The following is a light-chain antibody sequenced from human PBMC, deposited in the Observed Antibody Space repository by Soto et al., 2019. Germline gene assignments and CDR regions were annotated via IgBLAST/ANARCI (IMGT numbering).Light chain of an antibody. Sequence: QSVLTQPASVSGSPGQSINISCTGSSSDIGAYNHVSWYQQHPSKAPKLMIYDVSNRPSGVSNRFSGSKSGTTASLTISGLQAEDEAAYYCSSYTSSTSVFGGGTKLTVL. CDR2: DVS. J-gene: IGLJ2*01. CDR3: SSYTSSTSV. V-gene: IGLV2-14*01. CDR1: SSDIGAYNH.